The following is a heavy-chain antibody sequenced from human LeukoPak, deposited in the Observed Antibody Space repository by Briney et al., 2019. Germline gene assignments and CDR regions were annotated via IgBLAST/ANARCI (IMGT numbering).Heavy chain of an antibody. D-gene: IGHD2-2*01. Sequence: PSETLSLTCTVSGGSISSSSYYWGWIRQPPGKGLEWIGSIYYSGSTYYNPSLKSRVTISVDTSKNQFSLKLSPVTAADTAVYYCARIQKDVVVPAASLGSRGYFDLWGRGTLVTVSS. CDR2: IYYSGST. CDR1: GGSISSSSYY. CDR3: ARIQKDVVVPAASLGSRGYFDL. V-gene: IGHV4-39*01. J-gene: IGHJ2*01.